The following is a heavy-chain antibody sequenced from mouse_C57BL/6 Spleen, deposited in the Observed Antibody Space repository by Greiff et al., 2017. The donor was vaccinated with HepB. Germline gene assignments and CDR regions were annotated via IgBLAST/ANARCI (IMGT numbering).Heavy chain of an antibody. CDR2: IDPEDGET. J-gene: IGHJ4*01. V-gene: IGHV14-2*01. CDR3: ARRVTTFYCAMDY. CDR1: GFNIKDYY. Sequence: VHVKQSGAELVKPGASVKLSCTASGFNIKDYYMHWVKQRTEQGLEWIGRIDPEDGETKYAPKFQGKATITADTSSNTAYLQLSSLTSEDTAVYYCARRVTTFYCAMDYWGQGTSVTVSS. D-gene: IGHD2-2*01.